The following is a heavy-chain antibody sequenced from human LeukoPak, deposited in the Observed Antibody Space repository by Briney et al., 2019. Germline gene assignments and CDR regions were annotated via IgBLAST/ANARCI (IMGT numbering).Heavy chain of an antibody. CDR3: ASLDKGNDVVFDY. CDR1: GYTFTGYY. Sequence: ASVKVSCKASGYTFTGYYMHWVRQAPGQGLEGMGWINPNSGGTNYAQKFQGRVTTTRDTSISTAYMELSRLRSDDTAVYYCASLDKGNDVVFDYWGQGTLVTVSS. CDR2: INPNSGGT. V-gene: IGHV1-2*02. D-gene: IGHD1-1*01. J-gene: IGHJ4*02.